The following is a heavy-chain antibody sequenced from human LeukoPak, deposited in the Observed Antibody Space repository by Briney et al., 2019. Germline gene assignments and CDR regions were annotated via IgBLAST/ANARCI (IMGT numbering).Heavy chain of an antibody. V-gene: IGHV1-2*02. CDR1: GYTFTSYY. Sequence: ASVKVSCKASGYTFTSYYMHWVRQAPGQGLEWMGWINPNSGGTNYAQEFQGRVTMTRDTSISTAYMDLSRLRSDDTAVYYCARGGAAPEGYWFFDLWGRGTLVTVSS. CDR2: INPNSGGT. J-gene: IGHJ2*01. CDR3: ARGGAAPEGYWFFDL. D-gene: IGHD6-13*01.